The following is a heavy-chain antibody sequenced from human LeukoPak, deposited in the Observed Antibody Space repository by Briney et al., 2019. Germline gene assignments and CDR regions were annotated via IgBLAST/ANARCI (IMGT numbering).Heavy chain of an antibody. CDR2: IYYSGST. D-gene: IGHD3-16*01. V-gene: IGHV4-59*01. Sequence: PSETLSLTCTVSGGSISSYYWSWIRQPPGKGLEWIGYIYYSGSTNYKSSLKSRVTISVDTSKNQFSLKLSSVTAADTAVYYCARVASGGFMDVWGKGTTVTVSS. CDR1: GGSISSYY. J-gene: IGHJ6*03. CDR3: ARVASGGFMDV.